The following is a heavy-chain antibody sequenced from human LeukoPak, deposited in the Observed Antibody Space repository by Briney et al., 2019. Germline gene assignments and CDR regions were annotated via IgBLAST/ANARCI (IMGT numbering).Heavy chain of an antibody. D-gene: IGHD3-16*02. Sequence: ASVKVSCKASGYTFTNYAMNWVRQAPGQGLEWMGWIHPSTGNPTYAQGFTGRFVFSLDTSVSTTYLQISSLRAEDTAVYFCARAFQSLGGLSLPDYWGQGTLVTVSS. CDR3: ARAFQSLGGLSLPDY. J-gene: IGHJ4*02. CDR2: IHPSTGNP. CDR1: GYTFTNYA. V-gene: IGHV7-4-1*02.